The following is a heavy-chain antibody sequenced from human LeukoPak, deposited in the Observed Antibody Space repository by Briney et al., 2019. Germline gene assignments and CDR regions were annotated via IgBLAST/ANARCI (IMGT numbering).Heavy chain of an antibody. CDR2: FNSDGSWI. Sequence: GGSLRLSCAASGFTFSDYWTHWVRQAPGKGPVWVARFNSDGSWITYADSVKGRFTISRDDAKNTLYLQMNSLRAEDTAVYYCVAATPHLDYWGQGTLVTVSS. V-gene: IGHV3-74*01. J-gene: IGHJ4*02. CDR3: VAATPHLDY. D-gene: IGHD6-13*01. CDR1: GFTFSDYW.